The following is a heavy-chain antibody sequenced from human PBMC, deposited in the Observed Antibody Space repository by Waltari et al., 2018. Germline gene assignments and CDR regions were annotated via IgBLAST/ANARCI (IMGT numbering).Heavy chain of an antibody. J-gene: IGHJ6*02. V-gene: IGHV3-23*01. CDR3: AKGGVTGYYYGLDV. Sequence: EVQLLESGGGLVQPGGSLRLSCAASGFTFSSYAMSWVRQAPGKGLGWVSGISGSGNNTYYADSVKGRFTISRDNSKSTLYLQMNSPRGEDTAVYYCAKGGVTGYYYGLDVWGQGTTVTVSS. CDR2: ISGSGNNT. D-gene: IGHD3-16*01. CDR1: GFTFSSYA.